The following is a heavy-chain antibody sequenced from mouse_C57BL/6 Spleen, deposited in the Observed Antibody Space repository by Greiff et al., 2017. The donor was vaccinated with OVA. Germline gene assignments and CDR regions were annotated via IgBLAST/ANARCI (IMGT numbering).Heavy chain of an antibody. Sequence: VQLQQSGPELVKPGASVKISCKASGYAFSSSWMNWVKQRPGKGLEWIGRIYPGDGDTNYNGKFKGKATLTADKSSSTAYMQLSSLTSEDSAVYFCARGGNPPMDYWGQGTSVTVSS. CDR2: IYPGDGDT. CDR1: GYAFSSSW. J-gene: IGHJ4*01. D-gene: IGHD1-1*02. CDR3: ARGGNPPMDY. V-gene: IGHV1-82*01.